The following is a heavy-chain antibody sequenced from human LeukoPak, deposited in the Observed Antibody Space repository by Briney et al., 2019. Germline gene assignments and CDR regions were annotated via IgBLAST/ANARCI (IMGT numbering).Heavy chain of an antibody. D-gene: IGHD3-22*01. CDR1: GGTFSSYA. CDR3: ARDGGYYDSSGYDY. Sequence: SVKVSCKASGGTFSSYAISWVRQAPGQGLEWMGRIIPILGIANYAQKFQGRVTITADKSTSTAYMELSSLRSEDTAVYYCARDGGYYDSSGYDYWGQGTLVTFSS. CDR2: IIPILGIA. J-gene: IGHJ4*02. V-gene: IGHV1-69*04.